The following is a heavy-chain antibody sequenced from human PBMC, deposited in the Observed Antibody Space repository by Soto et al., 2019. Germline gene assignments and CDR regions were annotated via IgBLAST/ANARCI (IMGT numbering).Heavy chain of an antibody. CDR3: ARRSYYCSGGSCNNWFDP. CDR1: GYIFTSYW. J-gene: IGHJ5*02. CDR2: IDPSDSYT. V-gene: IGHV5-10-1*01. D-gene: IGHD2-15*01. Sequence: PGESLKISCNGSGYIFTSYWISWVRQMPGKGLEWMGRIDPSDSYTNYSPSFQGHVTISADKSISTAYLQWSSLKASDTAMYYCARRSYYCSGGSCNNWFDPWGQGTLVTVSS.